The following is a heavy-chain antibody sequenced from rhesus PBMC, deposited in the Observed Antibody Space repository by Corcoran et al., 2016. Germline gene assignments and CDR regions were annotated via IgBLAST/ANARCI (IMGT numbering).Heavy chain of an antibody. CDR1: GGSISGYYY. D-gene: IGHD6-31*01. J-gene: IGHJ2*01. Sequence: QVKLQQWGEGLVKPSETLSLTCAVYGGSISGYYYWSWIRQPPGKGLEWIGYISGNSASTNYNPSRKNRVTISKDTSKNQFSLKLSSVTAADTAVYYWARYDGSCWYYWYFDLWGPCTPITISS. CDR3: ARYDGSCWYYWYFDL. CDR2: ISGNSAST. V-gene: IGHV4-73*01.